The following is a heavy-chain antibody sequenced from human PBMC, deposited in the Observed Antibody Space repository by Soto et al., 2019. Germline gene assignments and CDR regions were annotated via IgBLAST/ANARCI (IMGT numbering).Heavy chain of an antibody. CDR3: TTETQNYYGMDV. Sequence: GGSLRRSCAASGFTFSNAWMSGGRQAPGKGLEWVGRIKSKTDGGTTDYAAPVKGRFTISRDDSKNTLYLQMNSLKTEDTAVYYCTTETQNYYGMDVWGQGTTVTVSS. CDR2: IKSKTDGGTT. V-gene: IGHV3-15*01. J-gene: IGHJ6*02. CDR1: GFTFSNAW.